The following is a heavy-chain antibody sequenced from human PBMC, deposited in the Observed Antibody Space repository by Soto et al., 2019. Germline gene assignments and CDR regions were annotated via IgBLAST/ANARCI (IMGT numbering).Heavy chain of an antibody. CDR1: GYSFIDYY. Sequence: GASVKVSCKASGYSFIDYYIHWVRQAPGQGLEWMGWINPITGDTKYAQKFQGWVTMTTDTSTSTAYMELRSLRSDDTAVYYCARDLLPLRYFDWLSAHYYYGMDVWGQGTTVTVSS. V-gene: IGHV1-2*04. CDR3: ARDLLPLRYFDWLSAHYYYGMDV. CDR2: INPITGDT. J-gene: IGHJ6*02. D-gene: IGHD3-9*01.